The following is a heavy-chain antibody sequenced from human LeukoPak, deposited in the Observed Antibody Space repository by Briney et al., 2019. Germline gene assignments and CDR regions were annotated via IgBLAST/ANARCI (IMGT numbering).Heavy chain of an antibody. D-gene: IGHD6-13*01. CDR3: ARHPTLPTIAAAGLPDDY. CDR2: IYPGDSDT. V-gene: IGHV5-51*01. CDR1: GYSFTSYW. Sequence: NLGESLKISCKGSGYSFTSYWIGWVRQMPGKGLEWMGIIYPGDSDTRYSPSFQGQVTISADKSISTAYLQWSSLKASDTAMYYCARHPTLPTIAAAGLPDDYWGQGTLVTVSS. J-gene: IGHJ4*02.